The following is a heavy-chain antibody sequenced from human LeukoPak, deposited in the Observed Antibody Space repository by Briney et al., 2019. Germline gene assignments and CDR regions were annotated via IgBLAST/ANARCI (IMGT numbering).Heavy chain of an antibody. CDR3: AKVRIAGGWGYYGMDV. Sequence: GGSLRLSCAASGFTFSSYAMSWVRQAPGKGLEWVSAISGSGGSTYYADSAKGRFTISRDNSKNTLYLQMNSLRAEDTAVYYCAKVRIAGGWGYYGMDVWGQGTTVTVSS. D-gene: IGHD6-13*01. V-gene: IGHV3-23*01. CDR2: ISGSGGST. J-gene: IGHJ6*02. CDR1: GFTFSSYA.